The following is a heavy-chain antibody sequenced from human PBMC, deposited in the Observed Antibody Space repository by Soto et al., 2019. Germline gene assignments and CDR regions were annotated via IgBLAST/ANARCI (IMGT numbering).Heavy chain of an antibody. CDR2: INPNSGGT. D-gene: IGHD3-16*02. Sequence: ASVKVSCKAAEYTFTGHYMHWVRQVPGQGHEWMGWINPNSGGTNYAQKFQGWVTMTRDTSISTAYMELSRLRSDDTAVYYCARGYRFNDTGPWVDDTVSWGEGTPVSVPP. J-gene: IGHJ4*03. CDR3: ARGYRFNDTGPWVDDTVS. CDR1: EYTFTGHY. V-gene: IGHV1-2*04.